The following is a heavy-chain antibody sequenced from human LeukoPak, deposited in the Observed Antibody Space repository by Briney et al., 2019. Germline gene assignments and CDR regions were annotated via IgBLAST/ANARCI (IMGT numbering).Heavy chain of an antibody. CDR3: ASDREYHYRSRSIGY. Sequence: GGSLRLSCMGSGFPFGDYAMSWVRQAPGKGLEWVANIKQDGSEKYYVDSVKGRFTISRDNAKNSLYLQMNSLRAEDTAVYYCASDREYHYRSRSIGYWVEGTLVTVSS. CDR2: IKQDGSEK. CDR1: GFPFGDYA. V-gene: IGHV3-7*04. J-gene: IGHJ4*02. D-gene: IGHD3-10*01.